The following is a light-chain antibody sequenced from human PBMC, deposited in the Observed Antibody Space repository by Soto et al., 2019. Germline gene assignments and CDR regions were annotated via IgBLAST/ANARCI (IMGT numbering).Light chain of an antibody. J-gene: IGLJ2*01. V-gene: IGLV2-14*01. CDR3: SSYTSSSTWV. Sequence: QSALTRPASVSGSPGQSITIPCTGTTTDVGGYNYVSWYQQHPGKAPKLLIYEVSNRPSGVSARFSGSKSGNTASLTISGLQAEHEAHHYSSSYTSSSTWVFGGGTQLTVL. CDR2: EVS. CDR1: TTDVGGYNY.